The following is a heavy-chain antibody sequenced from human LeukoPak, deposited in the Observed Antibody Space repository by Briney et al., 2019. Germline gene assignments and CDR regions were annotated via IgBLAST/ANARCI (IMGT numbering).Heavy chain of an antibody. D-gene: IGHD5-18*01. Sequence: GGSLRLSCAASGFTVSSNYMSWVRQAPGKGLEWVSVIYSGGSTYYADSVKGRFTISRDNSKNTLYLQMNSLRAEDTAVYYGARAATGYSYDVWGQGTLVTVSS. V-gene: IGHV3-66*01. CDR1: GFTVSSNY. CDR2: IYSGGST. J-gene: IGHJ4*02. CDR3: ARAATGYSYDV.